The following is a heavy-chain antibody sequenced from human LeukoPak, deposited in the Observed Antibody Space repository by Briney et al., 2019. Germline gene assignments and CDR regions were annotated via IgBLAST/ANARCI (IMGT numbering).Heavy chain of an antibody. Sequence: PSETLSLTCTVSGYSISSGYYWGWIRQPPGKGLEWIGSIYHSGSTYYNPSLKSRVTISVDTSKNQFSLKLSSVTAADTAVYYCARDTALEWLSTMYYFDYWGQGTLVTVSS. CDR2: IYHSGST. J-gene: IGHJ4*02. CDR1: GYSISSGYY. CDR3: ARDTALEWLSTMYYFDY. V-gene: IGHV4-38-2*02. D-gene: IGHD3-3*01.